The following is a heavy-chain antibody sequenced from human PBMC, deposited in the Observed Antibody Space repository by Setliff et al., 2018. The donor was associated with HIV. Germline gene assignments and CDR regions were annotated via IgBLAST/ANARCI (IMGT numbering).Heavy chain of an antibody. CDR1: GGTFSTYS. Sequence: SVKVSCKGFGGTFSTYSLSWVRQAPGQGLEWMGGIIPIFGKTNYAQKFQGRVTITADKSTTTAFMDLSGLRSEDTAVYCCAENRSPSIFSAPTNAFDIWGQGTMVTVSS. CDR3: AENRSPSIFSAPTNAFDI. J-gene: IGHJ3*02. CDR2: IIPIFGKT. D-gene: IGHD3-9*01. V-gene: IGHV1-69*06.